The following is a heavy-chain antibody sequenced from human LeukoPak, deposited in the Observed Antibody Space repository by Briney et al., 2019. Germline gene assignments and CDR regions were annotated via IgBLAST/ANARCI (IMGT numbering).Heavy chain of an antibody. CDR2: INQDGSEQ. CDR1: GFTFSSSW. D-gene: IGHD6-19*01. J-gene: IGHJ4*02. V-gene: IGHV3-7*02. CDR3: ARGLTAVAIDY. Sequence: GGSLRLSCAASGFTFSSSWMSWVRQAPGKGLEWVANINQDGSEQYYVDSVKGRFTISRDNAKSSLYLQMNSLRAEDTAVYYCARGLTAVAIDYWGQGTPVTVSS.